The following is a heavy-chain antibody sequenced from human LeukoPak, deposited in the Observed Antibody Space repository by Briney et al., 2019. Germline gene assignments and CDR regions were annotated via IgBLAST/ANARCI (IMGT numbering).Heavy chain of an antibody. CDR2: INHSGST. CDR3: ARAPITMVRGVMRGVVDY. J-gene: IGHJ4*02. Sequence: PSESLSLTCAVYGGSFSGYYWSWIRQPPGKGLEWIGEINHSGSTNYNPSLKSRVTISVDTSKNQFSLKLSSVTAADTAVYYCARAPITMVRGVMRGVVDYWGQGTLVTVSS. CDR1: GGSFSGYY. D-gene: IGHD3-10*01. V-gene: IGHV4-34*01.